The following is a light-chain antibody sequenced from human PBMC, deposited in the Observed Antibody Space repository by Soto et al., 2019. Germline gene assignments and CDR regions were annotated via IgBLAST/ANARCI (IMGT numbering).Light chain of an antibody. Sequence: QLVLTQSPSASASLGASVKLTCTLSSGHSSYAIAWHQQQPEKGPRYLMKVNSDGSHSKGDGIPDRFSGSSSEAERYLTISSLQSEDEADYYCQTWGTGIQVFGTGTKVTVL. V-gene: IGLV4-69*01. CDR3: QTWGTGIQV. CDR2: VNSDGSH. CDR1: SGHSSYA. J-gene: IGLJ1*01.